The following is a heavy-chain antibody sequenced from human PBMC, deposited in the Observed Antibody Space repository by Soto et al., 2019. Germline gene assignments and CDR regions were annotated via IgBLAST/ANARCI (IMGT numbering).Heavy chain of an antibody. CDR3: ARDHQNYDLDY. CDR2: ILYDGSNK. V-gene: IGHV3-33*01. D-gene: IGHD1-7*01. Sequence: QVQLVESGGGMVQPGRSLRLSCAASGFTFSSYGMHWVRQAPGKGLEWVAVILYDGSNKYYADSVKGRFTISRDNSKNTLYLQMNSLRAEDTAVYYCARDHQNYDLDYWGQGTLVTVSS. CDR1: GFTFSSYG. J-gene: IGHJ4*02.